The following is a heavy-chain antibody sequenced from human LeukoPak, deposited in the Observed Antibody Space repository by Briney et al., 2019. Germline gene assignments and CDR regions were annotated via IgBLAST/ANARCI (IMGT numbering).Heavy chain of an antibody. CDR2: IRYDGSNK. D-gene: IGHD6-13*01. Sequence: GGSLRLSCAASGFTFSSYGMHWVRQAPGKGLEWVAFIRYDGSNKYYADSVKGRFTISRDNSKNTLYLQMNSLRAEDTAVYYCAKGLGAAAGYNWFDPWGQGTLVTVSS. CDR1: GFTFSSYG. CDR3: AKGLGAAAGYNWFDP. J-gene: IGHJ5*02. V-gene: IGHV3-30*02.